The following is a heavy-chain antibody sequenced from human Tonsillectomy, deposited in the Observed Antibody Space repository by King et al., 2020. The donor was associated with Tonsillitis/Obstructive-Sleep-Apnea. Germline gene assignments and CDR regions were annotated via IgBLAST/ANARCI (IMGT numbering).Heavy chain of an antibody. D-gene: IGHD5-24*01. J-gene: IGHJ6*02. CDR3: TRERVDGSSYAMDF. V-gene: IGHV3-49*04. CDR2: IRSKAYGGTT. Sequence: QLVQSGGGLVQSGRSLRLSCTASGFTFGDYAMSWVRQAPGKGLEWVGFIRSKAYGGTTEYAASVKGRFTISRDDSKSIAYLQMNSLKTEDTAVYYCTRERVDGSSYAMDFWGQGTTVTVAS. CDR1: GFTFGDYA.